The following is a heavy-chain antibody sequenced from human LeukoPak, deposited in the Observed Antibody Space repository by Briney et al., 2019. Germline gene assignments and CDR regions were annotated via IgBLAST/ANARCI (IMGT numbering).Heavy chain of an antibody. CDR1: GGSISSGSYH. D-gene: IGHD6-19*01. J-gene: IGHJ5*02. V-gene: IGHV4-61*02. CDR2: IYTSGST. Sequence: SQTLSLTCTVSGGSISSGSYHWSWIRQPAGKGLEWIGRIYTSGSTNYNPSLKSRVTISVDTSKNQFSLKLSSVTAADTAVYYCARDLWAAGTRWFDPWGQGTLVTVSS. CDR3: ARDLWAAGTRWFDP.